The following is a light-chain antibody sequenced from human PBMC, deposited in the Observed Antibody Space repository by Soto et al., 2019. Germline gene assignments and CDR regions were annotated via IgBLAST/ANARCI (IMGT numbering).Light chain of an antibody. Sequence: EIVMTQSPATLSVSPGERATLSCRASQSVSSNLACYQQKPGQAPRLLIYGASTRATAIPARFSGSGSGTEFTLTISSLQSEDFAVYYCQQYNNWPVPFGQGTKLEIK. CDR1: QSVSSN. V-gene: IGKV3-15*01. J-gene: IGKJ2*01. CDR2: GAS. CDR3: QQYNNWPVP.